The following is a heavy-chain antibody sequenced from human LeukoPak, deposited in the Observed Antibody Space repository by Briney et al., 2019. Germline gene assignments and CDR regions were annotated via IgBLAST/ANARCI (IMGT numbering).Heavy chain of an antibody. D-gene: IGHD6-19*01. J-gene: IGHJ4*02. CDR3: AKDRGGYSSGWYDY. V-gene: IGHV3-30*02. CDR1: GFTFSSYG. Sequence: PGGSLRLSCAASGFTFSSYGVHWVRQAPGKGLEWVAFIRHVGTNKYNADSVKGRFTISRDNSKNTLYLQMNSLRAEDTAVYYCAKDRGGYSSGWYDYWGQGTLVTVSS. CDR2: IRHVGTNK.